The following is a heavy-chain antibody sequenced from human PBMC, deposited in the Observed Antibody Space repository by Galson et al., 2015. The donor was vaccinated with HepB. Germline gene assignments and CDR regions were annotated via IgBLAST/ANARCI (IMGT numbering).Heavy chain of an antibody. CDR1: GFTFSSYS. J-gene: IGHJ3*02. CDR3: AREEGYQLLWADAFDI. D-gene: IGHD2-2*01. Sequence: SLRLSCAASGFTFSSYSMNWVRQAPGKGLEWVSSISSSSSYIYYADSVKGRFTISRDNAKNSLYLQMNSLRAEDTAVYYCAREEGYQLLWADAFDIWGQGTMVTVSS. V-gene: IGHV3-21*01. CDR2: ISSSSSYI.